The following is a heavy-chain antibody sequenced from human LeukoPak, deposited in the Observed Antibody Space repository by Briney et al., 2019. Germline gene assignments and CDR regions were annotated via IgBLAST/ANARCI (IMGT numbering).Heavy chain of an antibody. D-gene: IGHD1-14*01. Sequence: HPGGSLRLSCSASGFIFSSYPMHWVRQAPGKGLDYVSAISRNGADTYYADSVKGRFTISRDNSKNTLYLQMNSLRAEDTAVYYCARDGMATRYYYGMDVWGQGTTVTVSS. CDR2: ISRNGADT. V-gene: IGHV3-64*04. CDR1: GFIFSSYP. J-gene: IGHJ6*02. CDR3: ARDGMATRYYYGMDV.